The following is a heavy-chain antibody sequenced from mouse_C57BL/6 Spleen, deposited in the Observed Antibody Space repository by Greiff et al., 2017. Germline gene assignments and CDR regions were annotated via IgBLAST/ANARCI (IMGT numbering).Heavy chain of an antibody. J-gene: IGHJ3*01. V-gene: IGHV1-59*01. Sequence: QVQLQQPGAELVRPGTSVTLSCKASGYTFTSYWMHWVKQRPGQGLEWIGVIDPSDSYTNYNQKFKGKATLTVDTSSSTAYMQLSSLTSEDSAVYYCARGDGYAWFAYWGQGTLVTVSA. D-gene: IGHD2-3*01. CDR2: IDPSDSYT. CDR3: ARGDGYAWFAY. CDR1: GYTFTSYW.